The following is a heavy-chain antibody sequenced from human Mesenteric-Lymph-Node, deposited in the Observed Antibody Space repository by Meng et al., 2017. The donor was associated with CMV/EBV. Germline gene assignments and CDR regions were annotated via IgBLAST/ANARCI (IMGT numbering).Heavy chain of an antibody. CDR2: IIPIFGTA. Sequence: SGGPFSSYAISWVRQAPGQGLEWMGGIIPIFGTANYAQKFQGRVTITADESTSTAYMELRSLNSDDTAVYYCARDPGMIRGAIIDYWGQGTLVTVSS. D-gene: IGHD3-10*01. J-gene: IGHJ4*02. CDR3: ARDPGMIRGAIIDY. V-gene: IGHV1-69*01. CDR1: GGPFSSYA.